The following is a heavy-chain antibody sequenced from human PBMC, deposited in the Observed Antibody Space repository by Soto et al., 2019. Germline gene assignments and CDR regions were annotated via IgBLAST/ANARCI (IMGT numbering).Heavy chain of an antibody. D-gene: IGHD2-2*01. CDR1: GGTFSSYT. CDR2: IIPILGIA. V-gene: IGHV1-69*02. CDR3: ERLTYCSSTSCPGAFDI. Sequence: SVKVSCKASGGTFSSYTISWVRQAPGQGLEWMGRIIPILGIANYAQKFQGRVTITADKSTSTAYMELSSLRSEDTAVYYCERLTYCSSTSCPGAFDIWGQGTMVTVSS. J-gene: IGHJ3*02.